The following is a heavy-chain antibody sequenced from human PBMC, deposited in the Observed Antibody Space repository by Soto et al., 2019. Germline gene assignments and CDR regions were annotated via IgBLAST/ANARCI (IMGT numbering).Heavy chain of an antibody. Sequence: AEILSLTLTFSFSSRVGYHLTWIRQCPKRGLEWIGYIHYSGSANYNPSLNGRLNMSVDRSKSQFSMKLASVTAADTAVYYCARGGGGSCLNWFAPWGQGTLVTVSS. J-gene: IGHJ5*02. D-gene: IGHD3-16*01. CDR3: ARGGGGSCLNWFAP. CDR2: IHYSGSA. CDR1: FSSRVGYH. V-gene: IGHV4-59*12.